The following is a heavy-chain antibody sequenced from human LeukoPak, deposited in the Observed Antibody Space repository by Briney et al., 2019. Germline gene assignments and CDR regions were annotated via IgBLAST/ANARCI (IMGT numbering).Heavy chain of an antibody. CDR1: GYTLTGYY. CDR3: ARGPARGNWFDP. J-gene: IGHJ5*02. Sequence: ASVKVSCKASGYTLTGYYMHWVRQAPGQGLEWMGWINPNSGGTNYAQKFQGRVTMTRDTSITTAYMELSRLRSDDTAVYYCARGPARGNWFDPWGQGTLVTVSS. V-gene: IGHV1-2*02. D-gene: IGHD3-10*01. CDR2: INPNSGGT.